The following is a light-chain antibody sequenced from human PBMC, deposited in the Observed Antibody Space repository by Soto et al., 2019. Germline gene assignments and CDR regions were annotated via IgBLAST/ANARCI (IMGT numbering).Light chain of an antibody. CDR3: TSYAGGNNV. CDR1: SSDVGGYLY. J-gene: IGLJ1*01. CDR2: EVN. Sequence: QSALTQPPSASGAPGQSVTISCTGTSSDVGGYLYVSWYQQNPGKVPKLMIYEVNKRPSGVHDRFAGSKSGNTASLTVSGLQAEDEADYYCTSYAGGNNVFGTGTQLTVL. V-gene: IGLV2-8*01.